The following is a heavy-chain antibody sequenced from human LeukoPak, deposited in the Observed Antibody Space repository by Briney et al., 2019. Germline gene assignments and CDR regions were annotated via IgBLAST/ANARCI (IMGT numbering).Heavy chain of an antibody. J-gene: IGHJ4*02. CDR2: IHYSGST. V-gene: IGHV4-59*12. CDR1: GGSISSYY. D-gene: IGHD3-22*01. Sequence: PSETLSLTCNVSGGSISSYYWSWIRQPPGKGLEWIGFIHYSGSTNYNPSLKSRVTISVDTSKNQFSLKLSFVTAADTAVYYCARGGSSYDSSGPFDYWGQGTLVTVSS. CDR3: ARGGSSYDSSGPFDY.